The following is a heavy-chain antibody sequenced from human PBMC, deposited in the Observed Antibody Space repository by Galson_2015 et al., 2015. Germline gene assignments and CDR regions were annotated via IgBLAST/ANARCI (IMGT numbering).Heavy chain of an antibody. CDR1: GFAFSSFQ. D-gene: IGHD1-14*01. V-gene: IGHV3-48*03. CDR3: AREWYNSGYYYMDV. CDR2: ISNSGNIM. J-gene: IGHJ6*03. Sequence: SLRLSCAASGFAFSSFQMNWVRQAPGKGLEWVSHISNSGNIMYYRDSVKGRFTISRDNAKNSLFLQMNSLRAEETAVYYCAREWYNSGYYYMDVWGQGTTVTVSS.